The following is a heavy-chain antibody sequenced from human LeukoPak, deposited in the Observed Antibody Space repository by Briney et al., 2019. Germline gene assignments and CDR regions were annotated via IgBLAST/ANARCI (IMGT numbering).Heavy chain of an antibody. CDR1: GYTFTGYY. D-gene: IGHD6-19*01. CDR3: AREGAESSGWYPYYFDY. J-gene: IGHJ4*02. Sequence: GASVKVSCKASGYTFTGYYMHWVRQAPGQGLEWMGRINPNNGATNYAQKLQGRVTITGDTSISTAYMELSSLRSDDTAVYYCAREGAESSGWYPYYFDYWGQGTLVTVSS. CDR2: INPNNGAT. V-gene: IGHV1-2*06.